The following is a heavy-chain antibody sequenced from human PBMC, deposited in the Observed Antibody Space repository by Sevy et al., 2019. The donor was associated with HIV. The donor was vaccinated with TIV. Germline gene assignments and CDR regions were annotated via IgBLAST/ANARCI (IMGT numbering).Heavy chain of an antibody. CDR3: ARTNKNLLFNPDYYYYYYMDV. Sequence: ASVKVSCKASGYTFTSYDINWVRQATGQGLEWMGWMNPNSGNTGYAQKFQGRVTMTRNTSISTAYMELSSLRSEDTAVYYCARTNKNLLFNPDYYYYYYMDVWGKGTTVTVSS. CDR2: MNPNSGNT. V-gene: IGHV1-8*01. J-gene: IGHJ6*03. CDR1: GYTFTSYD.